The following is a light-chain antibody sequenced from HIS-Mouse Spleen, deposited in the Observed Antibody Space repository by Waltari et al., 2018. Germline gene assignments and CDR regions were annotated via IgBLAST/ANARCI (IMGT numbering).Light chain of an antibody. CDR2: RDS. Sequence: SYELTQPLSVSVALGQTSRLTRGGNNIGSNNGHWYQPKPGQAPVLVIYRDSNRPSGIPERFSGSNSGNTATLTISRAQAGDEADYYCQVWDSSTVVFGGGTKLTVL. V-gene: IGLV3-9*01. CDR1: NIGSNN. J-gene: IGLJ2*01. CDR3: QVWDSSTVV.